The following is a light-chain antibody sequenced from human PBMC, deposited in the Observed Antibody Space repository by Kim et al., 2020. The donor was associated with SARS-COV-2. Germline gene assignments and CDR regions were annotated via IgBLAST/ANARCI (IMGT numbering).Light chain of an antibody. V-gene: IGKV2-24*01. J-gene: IGKJ2*01. CDR3: MQALHLPYT. Sequence: DIVMTQTPLSSPVTLGQPASISCRSSQSLLYSDGNSYMSWIQQRPGQPPRLLFHRTSNRFSGVPDRFSGSGAGTDFTLKISRVEAEDVGVYYCMQALHLPYTFGQGTKLEIK. CDR2: RTS. CDR1: QSLLYSDGNSY.